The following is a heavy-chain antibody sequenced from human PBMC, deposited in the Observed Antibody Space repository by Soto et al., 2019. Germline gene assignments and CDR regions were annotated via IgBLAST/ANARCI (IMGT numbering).Heavy chain of an antibody. Sequence: LPETLSLTCAVSGGSISSDYWNWIRQPPGKGLEWIGYVYHSWSTKYNPSLKSRVTISVDTSKNQLSLKLSSVTAADTAVYYCARFGTSPNGNWFDPWGQGTLVTVSS. CDR2: VYHSWST. CDR1: GGSISSDY. J-gene: IGHJ5*02. CDR3: ARFGTSPNGNWFDP. D-gene: IGHD3-10*01. V-gene: IGHV4-59*01.